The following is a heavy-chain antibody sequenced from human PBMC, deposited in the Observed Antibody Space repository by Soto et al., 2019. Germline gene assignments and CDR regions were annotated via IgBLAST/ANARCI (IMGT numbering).Heavy chain of an antibody. CDR3: AREERKGIISWFDP. V-gene: IGHV4-30-4*01. D-gene: IGHD2-21*01. CDR2: IYYTGIT. CDR1: GDSIRSGNHY. J-gene: IGHJ5*02. Sequence: ASETLSLTCTVSGDSIRSGNHYWSWIRQSPGKGLEWIGYIYYTGITHLNPSLKSRLTMAVDTSKNEFSLKLTSVSAADTAVYFCAREERKGIISWFDPWGQGTPVTVSS.